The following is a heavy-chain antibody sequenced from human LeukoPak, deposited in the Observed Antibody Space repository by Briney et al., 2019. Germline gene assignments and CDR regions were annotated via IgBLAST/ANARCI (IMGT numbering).Heavy chain of an antibody. D-gene: IGHD2-2*01. V-gene: IGHV4-4*07. CDR3: ARGGRGGLIVVVPAAFDY. J-gene: IGHJ4*02. CDR2: IYTSGST. Sequence: SETLSLTCAVSGGSISSYYWSWIRQPAGKGLEWIGRIYTSGSTNYNPSLKSRVAMSVDTSKNQFSLKLSSVTAADTAVYYCARGGRGGLIVVVPAAFDYWGQGTLVTVSS. CDR1: GGSISSYY.